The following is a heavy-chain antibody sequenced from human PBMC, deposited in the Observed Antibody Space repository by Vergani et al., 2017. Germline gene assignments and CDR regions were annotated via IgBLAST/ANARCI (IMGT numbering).Heavy chain of an antibody. CDR2: TWYDGNNK. CDR1: GFTSNQYG. J-gene: IGHJ5*02. Sequence: VQLVESGGGVVQPGRSLRLSCAASGFTSNQYGLHWVRQAPGKGLEWVAVTWYDGNNKQYADSVKGRFTISRDNSKSTMYLQMNSLRDEDTGVYYCARDLRLLYNRFDPWGQGTLVTVSS. CDR3: ARDLRLLYNRFDP. D-gene: IGHD1-14*01. V-gene: IGHV3-33*01.